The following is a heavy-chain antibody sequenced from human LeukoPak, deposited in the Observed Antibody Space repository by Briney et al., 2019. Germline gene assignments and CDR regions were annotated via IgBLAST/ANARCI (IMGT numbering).Heavy chain of an antibody. CDR2: INWKTGNG. D-gene: IGHD5-24*01. J-gene: IGHJ2*01. Sequence: GRSLRLSCAVSGFNFDDYAMHWVRQAPGRGLEWVSGINWKTGNGIYADSVKGRFTISRDNAKNSLYLQMSSLRAEDAALYYCTRRAARWQFDLWGRGTLLTVSS. CDR3: TRRAARWQFDL. V-gene: IGHV3-9*01. CDR1: GFNFDDYA.